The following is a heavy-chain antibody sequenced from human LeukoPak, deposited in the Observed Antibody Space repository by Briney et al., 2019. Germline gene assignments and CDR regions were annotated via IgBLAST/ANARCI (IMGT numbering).Heavy chain of an antibody. D-gene: IGHD3-22*01. Sequence: PGGSLRLSCAASGFTFRAFGMHWVRQPPGKGLEWVAVISYDGNIRYYADSVKGRFTISRDNSRNTLYLQMNTLRAEDTALYYCAKLSDSSGYYWQPLFDYGGQGTRVTVSS. J-gene: IGHJ4*02. CDR2: ISYDGNIR. CDR1: GFTFRAFG. CDR3: AKLSDSSGYYWQPLFDY. V-gene: IGHV3-30*18.